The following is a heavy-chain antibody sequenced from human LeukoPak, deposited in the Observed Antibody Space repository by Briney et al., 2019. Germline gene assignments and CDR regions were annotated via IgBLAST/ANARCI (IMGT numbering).Heavy chain of an antibody. CDR3: AKDIGYCSSTSCFPVPDY. CDR1: GFTFSSYA. CDR2: ISYDGSNK. V-gene: IGHV3-30*18. Sequence: GGSLRLSCAASGFTFSSYAMSWVRQAPGKGLEWVAVISYDGSNKYYADSVKGRFTISRDNSKNTLYLQMNSLRAEDTAVYYCAKDIGYCSSTSCFPVPDYWGQGTLVTVSS. D-gene: IGHD2-2*01. J-gene: IGHJ4*02.